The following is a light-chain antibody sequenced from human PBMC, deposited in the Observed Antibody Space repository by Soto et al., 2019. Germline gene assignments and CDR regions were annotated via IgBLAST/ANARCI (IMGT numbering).Light chain of an antibody. Sequence: DIQMTQSPSSLSASVGDRDTITCRASRGIYSFLNWYQHKPGKPPELLIYVASTLQSGVPSRFNGSGSGTDFTLTISSLQPEDFATYYCQQSYNTPHTFGQGTKL. J-gene: IGKJ2*01. CDR3: QQSYNTPHT. CDR2: VAS. CDR1: RGIYSF. V-gene: IGKV1-39*01.